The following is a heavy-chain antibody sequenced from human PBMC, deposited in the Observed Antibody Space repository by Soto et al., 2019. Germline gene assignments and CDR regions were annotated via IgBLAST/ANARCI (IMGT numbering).Heavy chain of an antibody. CDR1: GFCISHYW. V-gene: IGHV3-7*05. CDR2: IKEDGSEQ. D-gene: IGHD3-10*01. J-gene: IGHJ6*01. Sequence: EEQVVESGGGLVQPGGSLRLSCAASGFCISHYWMSWVRQAPGKGLEWVANIKEDGSEQNYVDSLKGRFTISRDNAKNSLYLQMNSLRADDTAVYYCANTVVRGLGTTVTVSS. CDR3: ANTVV.